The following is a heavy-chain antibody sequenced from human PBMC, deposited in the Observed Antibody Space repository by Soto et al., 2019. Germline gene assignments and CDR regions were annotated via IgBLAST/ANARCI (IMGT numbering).Heavy chain of an antibody. V-gene: IGHV3-21*01. Sequence: EVQLVESGGGLVKPGGSLRLSCAASGFTFRSYSMNWVRQAPGKGLEWVSSVSSSSSYIYYADSVKGRFTISRDNAKNSLYLQMNSLRAEDTAVYYCARDLIGRVQYNWNLFDYWGQGTLVTVSS. D-gene: IGHD1-7*01. J-gene: IGHJ4*02. CDR3: ARDLIGRVQYNWNLFDY. CDR1: GFTFRSYS. CDR2: VSSSSSYI.